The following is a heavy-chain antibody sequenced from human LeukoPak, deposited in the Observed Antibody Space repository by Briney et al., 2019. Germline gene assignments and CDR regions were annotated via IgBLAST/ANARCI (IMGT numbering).Heavy chain of an antibody. CDR3: ARGYYSYGVKTN. CDR2: IIPIFGTA. D-gene: IGHD5-18*01. J-gene: IGHJ4*02. Sequence: GASVKVSCKASGYTLSTYPMNWMRQAPGQGLEWMGGIIPIFGTANYAQKFQGRVTITADESTSTAYMELSSLRSEDTAVYYCARGYYSYGVKTNWGQGTLVTVSS. V-gene: IGHV1-69*13. CDR1: GYTLSTYP.